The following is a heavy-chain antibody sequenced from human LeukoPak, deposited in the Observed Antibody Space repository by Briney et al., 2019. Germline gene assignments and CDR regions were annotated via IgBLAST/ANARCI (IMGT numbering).Heavy chain of an antibody. D-gene: IGHD2-8*02. CDR1: RGSFSGYF. CDR2: MNDSEST. V-gene: IGHV4-34*01. J-gene: IGHJ3*01. CDR3: ARKGFVESTGWRGAFDV. Sequence: PSETLSLTCDVYRGSFSGYFWSWIRQTPGKGLEWLGEMNDSESTNYNPSLKSRVTISVAVSKNQYSLRLTSVTAADTAVYYCARKGFVESTGWRGAFDVWGQGTMVTVSS.